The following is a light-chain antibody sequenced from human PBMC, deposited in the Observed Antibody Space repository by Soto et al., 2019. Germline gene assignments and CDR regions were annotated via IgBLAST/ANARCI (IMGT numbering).Light chain of an antibody. V-gene: IGKV3-11*01. J-gene: IGKJ4*01. Sequence: EIVLTQSPATLALSPGQRAALSCSASQSVSNSLAWYQQKPGQAPRLLINDASNRATGITARFSGSGSGTDFTLTISSLEPEDFAVYYCQQRYNWPLTVGGGTKVEIK. CDR2: DAS. CDR3: QQRYNWPLT. CDR1: QSVSNS.